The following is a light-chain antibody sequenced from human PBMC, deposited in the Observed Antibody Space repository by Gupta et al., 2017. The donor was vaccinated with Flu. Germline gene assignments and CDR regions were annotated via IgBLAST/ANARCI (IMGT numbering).Light chain of an antibody. Sequence: QSVLTQPPSASGTPGQRVSISCSGSTSNIGGNAVNWYQHFPGTAPKLLMHTNSQRPSGAPDRFSGSKSGTSASLAISGLQSEDEADYYCAAWDDSLIGWVFGGGTKLTVL. CDR3: AAWDDSLIGWV. CDR2: TNS. V-gene: IGLV1-44*01. J-gene: IGLJ3*02. CDR1: TSNIGGNA.